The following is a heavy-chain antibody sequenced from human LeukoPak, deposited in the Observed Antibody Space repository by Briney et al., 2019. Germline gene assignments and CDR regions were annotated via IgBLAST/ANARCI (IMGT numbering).Heavy chain of an antibody. J-gene: IGHJ4*02. V-gene: IGHV3-30*02. CDR3: AMVVGY. Sequence: GGSLRLSCAASGFTFNNYGMHWVRQAPGKGLEWVALIRSDGSNKYYTDSVKGRFTISRDNSKNTLFLQMNSLRAEDTAVYYCAMVVGYWGQGTLVTASS. CDR1: GFTFNNYG. D-gene: IGHD2-15*01. CDR2: IRSDGSNK.